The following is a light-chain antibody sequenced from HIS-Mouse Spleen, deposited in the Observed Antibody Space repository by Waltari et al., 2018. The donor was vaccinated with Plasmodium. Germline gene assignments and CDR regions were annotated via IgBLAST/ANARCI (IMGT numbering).Light chain of an antibody. Sequence: SYELTQPPSVSVSPGQTARITCHGDALPKNYADLYQQKSGQAPVLVLYEDSKRPSGIPERFSGSSSGTMATLTISGAQVEDEADYYCYSTDSSGNHRVFGGGTKLTVL. CDR2: EDS. J-gene: IGLJ3*02. CDR3: YSTDSSGNHRV. CDR1: ALPKNY. V-gene: IGLV3-10*01.